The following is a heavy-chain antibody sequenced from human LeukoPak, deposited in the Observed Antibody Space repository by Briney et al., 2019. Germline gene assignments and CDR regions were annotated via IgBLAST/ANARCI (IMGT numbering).Heavy chain of an antibody. V-gene: IGHV3-23*01. J-gene: IGHJ4*02. D-gene: IGHD1-26*01. CDR3: AKVWQWEPYGLDY. CDR1: GFTFSSYG. Sequence: GGSLRLSCAASGFTFSSYGMSWVRQAPGKGLEWVSGISGSGGSTYYADSVKGRFTISRDNSKNTLYLQMSSLRAEDTAVYCCAKVWQWEPYGLDYWGQGTLVTVSS. CDR2: ISGSGGST.